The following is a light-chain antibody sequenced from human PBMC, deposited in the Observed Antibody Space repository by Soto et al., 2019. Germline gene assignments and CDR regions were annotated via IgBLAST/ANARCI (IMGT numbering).Light chain of an antibody. CDR2: GAS. CDR1: QSVSSN. CDR3: QQYHNWPPYT. J-gene: IGKJ2*01. V-gene: IGKV3-15*01. Sequence: EIVMTQSPGTLSVSPGEKATLSCRASQSVSSNLARFQQKPGQAPRLLIYGASTRATGIPARFSGSGSGTEFTLTISSLQSEDFAVYYCQQYHNWPPYTFGQGTRLEIK.